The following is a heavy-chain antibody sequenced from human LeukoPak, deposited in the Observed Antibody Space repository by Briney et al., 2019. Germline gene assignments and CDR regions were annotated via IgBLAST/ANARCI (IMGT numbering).Heavy chain of an antibody. CDR1: GGSISSGDYH. V-gene: IGHV4-30-4*01. D-gene: IGHD6-6*01. J-gene: IGHJ6*03. CDR3: ARDGAAARDYYYYMDV. Sequence: SETLSLTCTVSGGSISSGDYHWSWIRQPPGKGLEWIGYISYSGTTFYNPSLKSRVTISVDTSKNQFSLRLSSVTAADTAVYYCARDGAAARDYYYYMDVWGKGTTVTVSS. CDR2: ISYSGTT.